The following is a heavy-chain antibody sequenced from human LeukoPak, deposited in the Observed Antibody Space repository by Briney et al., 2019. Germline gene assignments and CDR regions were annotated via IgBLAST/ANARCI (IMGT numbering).Heavy chain of an antibody. Sequence: GGSLRLSCAASGFSFSMYSMSWIRQAPGKGLVWVSRIDTDGSNTNYADSVKGRFTISRDNAQNTVYLHMNSLRAEDTAVYYCAKDQGYYGSGSYPLFDYWGQGTLVTVSS. CDR2: IDTDGSNT. D-gene: IGHD3-10*01. CDR1: GFSFSMYS. CDR3: AKDQGYYGSGSYPLFDY. V-gene: IGHV3-74*01. J-gene: IGHJ4*02.